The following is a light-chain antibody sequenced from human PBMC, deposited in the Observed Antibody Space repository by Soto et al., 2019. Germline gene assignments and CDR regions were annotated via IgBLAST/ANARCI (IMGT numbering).Light chain of an antibody. CDR1: QGVGIT. Sequence: EIVMTQSPATLSVSPGEGVTLSCRASQGVGITLAWYQQKPGQTPRLLIYNAFTRATGIPARFSGSGSGTEFTLTINSLQSEDSAVYYCQRYNDWPLTFSGGTKVEVK. CDR3: QRYNDWPLT. V-gene: IGKV3-15*01. CDR2: NAF. J-gene: IGKJ4*01.